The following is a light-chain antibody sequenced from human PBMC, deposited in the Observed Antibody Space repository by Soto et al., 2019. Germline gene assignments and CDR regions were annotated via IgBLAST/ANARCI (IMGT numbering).Light chain of an antibody. V-gene: IGKV3-15*01. CDR2: GAS. CDR3: QHYNPWPG. Sequence: EIVLTQSPGTLSLSPGERATLSCRASQSVSNNYLAWYQQKPGQAPRLLIYGASTRATGIPVRFSGSGSGTEFTLTINSLQSEDFVVYYCQHYNPWPGFGQGTKLEIK. J-gene: IGKJ2*01. CDR1: QSVSNN.